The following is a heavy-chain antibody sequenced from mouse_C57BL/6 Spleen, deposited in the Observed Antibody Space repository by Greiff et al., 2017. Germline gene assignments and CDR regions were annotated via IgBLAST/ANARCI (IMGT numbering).Heavy chain of an antibody. Sequence: VQLKESGPGLVKPSQSLSLTCSVTGYSITSGYYWNWIRQFPGNKLEWMGYISYDGSNNYNPSLKNRISITRDTSKNQFFLKLNSVTTEDTATYYCARGRLGWLPAMDYWGQGTSVTVSS. V-gene: IGHV3-6*01. J-gene: IGHJ4*01. CDR3: ARGRLGWLPAMDY. CDR1: GYSITSGYY. CDR2: ISYDGSN. D-gene: IGHD2-3*01.